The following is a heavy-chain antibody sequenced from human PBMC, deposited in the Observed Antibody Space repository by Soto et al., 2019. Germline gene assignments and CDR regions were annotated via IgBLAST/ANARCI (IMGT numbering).Heavy chain of an antibody. V-gene: IGHV3-23*04. J-gene: IGHJ5*01. CDR1: GFTFSTYV. Sequence: EVQLVDSGGGLVQPGGSLRLSCAASGFTFSTYVMHWVRQAPGKGLDWVSAISANGGSTCYADSVKGRFTISRDKSKKTMYLHMSSLRAVDKAVNDCAKGALGSGNCLDSWGQGTLVTVSS. CDR3: AKGALGSGNCLDS. D-gene: IGHD2-15*01. CDR2: ISANGGST.